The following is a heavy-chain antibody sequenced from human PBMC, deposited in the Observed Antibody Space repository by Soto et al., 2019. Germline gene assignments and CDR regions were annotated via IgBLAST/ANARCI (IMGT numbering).Heavy chain of an antibody. CDR1: GGSISSSSYY. J-gene: IGHJ3*02. CDR2: IYYSGST. D-gene: IGHD1-20*01. CDR3: ASPGITGTTQFDAFDI. V-gene: IGHV4-39*01. Sequence: QLQLQESGPGLVKPSETLSLTCTVSGGSISSSSYYWGWIRQPPGKGLEWIGSIYYSGSTYYNPSLKSRVTISVDTSKNQFSLKLSSVTAADTAVYYCASPGITGTTQFDAFDIWGQGTMVTVSS.